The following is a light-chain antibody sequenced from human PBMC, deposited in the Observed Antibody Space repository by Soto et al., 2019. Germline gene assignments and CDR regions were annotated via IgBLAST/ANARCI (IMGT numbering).Light chain of an antibody. CDR3: LQGHTFPLS. J-gene: IGKJ4*01. CDR2: SAT. V-gene: IGKV1-12*01. CDR1: HDIGDC. Sequence: DIQMTPSPSSVSASVGDRVTITCRASHDIGDCLAWHQQKPGEAPKLLIYSATTLHSGVPSRFSGSGSGTDFTLTFSSLQPEDFATYYCLQGHTFPLSFGGGTKVEIK.